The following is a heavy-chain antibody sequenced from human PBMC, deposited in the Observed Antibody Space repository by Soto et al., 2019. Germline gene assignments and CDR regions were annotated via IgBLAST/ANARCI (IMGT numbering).Heavy chain of an antibody. J-gene: IGHJ4*02. D-gene: IGHD6-19*01. CDR1: GYTFTSYA. Sequence: QVQLVQSGSEVKKPGASVKVSCKASGYTFTSYAMHWVRQAPGQRLEWMGWINDGNGNTKYSQNFQGRVAITRDTSTSTAYMELSSLRSEDTAVYYCARDFRSGIAVAAPHYWGQGTLVTVAS. CDR2: INDGNGNT. V-gene: IGHV1-3*01. CDR3: ARDFRSGIAVAAPHY.